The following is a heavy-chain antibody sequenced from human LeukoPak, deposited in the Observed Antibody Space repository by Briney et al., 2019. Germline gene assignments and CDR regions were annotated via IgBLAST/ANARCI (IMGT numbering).Heavy chain of an antibody. CDR3: ARPQHGDLYAFDI. D-gene: IGHD4-17*01. CDR2: VDGDGSTT. CDR1: GFTFTSYW. J-gene: IGHJ3*02. Sequence: GGSLRLSCAASGFTFTSYWMHWVRQAPGKGLVWVSRVDGDGSTTTYADSVKGRFTISRDNAKNTPYLQMNSLRAEDTAVYYCARPQHGDLYAFDIWGQGTMVTVSS. V-gene: IGHV3-74*01.